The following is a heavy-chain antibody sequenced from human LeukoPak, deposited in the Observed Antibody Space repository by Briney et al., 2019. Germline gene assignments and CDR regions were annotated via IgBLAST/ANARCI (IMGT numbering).Heavy chain of an antibody. J-gene: IGHJ4*02. D-gene: IGHD3/OR15-3a*01. V-gene: IGHV5-51*01. Sequence: WWGWVRQPPGKGLEWMGIIYPGDSDTRYSPSFQGQVTISADKSISTAYLQWSSLKASDTAMYYCARGLPIDYWGQGTLVTVSS. CDR3: ARGLPIDY. CDR1: W. CDR2: IYPGDSDT.